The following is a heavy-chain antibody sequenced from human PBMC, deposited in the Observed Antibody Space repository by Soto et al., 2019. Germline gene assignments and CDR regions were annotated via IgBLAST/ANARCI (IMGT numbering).Heavy chain of an antibody. V-gene: IGHV4-59*01. CDR3: ARDLGSAAFDI. CDR1: GGSISSYY. D-gene: IGHD1-26*01. CDR2: IDYSGST. J-gene: IGHJ3*02. Sequence: TSETLSLTCTVSGGSISSYYWSWIRQPPGKGLEYIGYIDYSGSTNYTPSLKSRVTISVDTSKNQFSLKLSSVTAADTAVYYCARDLGSAAFDIWGQGTMVTVSS.